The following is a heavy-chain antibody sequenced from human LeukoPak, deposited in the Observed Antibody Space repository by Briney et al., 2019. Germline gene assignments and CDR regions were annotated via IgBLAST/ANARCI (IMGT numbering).Heavy chain of an antibody. J-gene: IGHJ4*02. D-gene: IGHD5-12*01. CDR2: IKTKTDGWTT. CDR3: ARVATIGYREYFDY. CDR1: GFIFSNAW. Sequence: GGSLRLSCAASGFIFSNAWMSWVRQAPGKGLEWVGRIKTKTDGWTTDYAAPVKGRFTISRDDSKSTLYLQMNSLRAEDTAVYYCARVATIGYREYFDYWGQGTLVTVSS. V-gene: IGHV3-15*01.